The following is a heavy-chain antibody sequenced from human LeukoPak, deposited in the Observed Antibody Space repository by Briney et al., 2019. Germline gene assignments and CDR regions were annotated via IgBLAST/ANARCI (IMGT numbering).Heavy chain of an antibody. V-gene: IGHV3-21*01. CDR2: ISSSSSYI. CDR1: GFTFSTYS. CDR3: ARVVAADHYFDY. J-gene: IGHJ4*02. D-gene: IGHD2-2*01. Sequence: PGGSLRLSCAASGFTFSTYSMNWVRQAPGKGLEWVSSISSSSSYIYYADSVKGRFTISRDNAKNSLYLQMNSLRAEDTAVYYRARVVAADHYFDYWGQGTLVTVSS.